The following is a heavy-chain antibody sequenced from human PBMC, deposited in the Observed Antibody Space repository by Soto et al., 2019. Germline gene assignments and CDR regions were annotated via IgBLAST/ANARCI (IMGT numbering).Heavy chain of an antibody. D-gene: IGHD4-17*01. Sequence: GGSLRLSCAASGFTFSSYAMSWVRQAPGKGLEWVSAISGSGGSTYYADSVKGRFTISRDNSKNTLYLQMNSLRAEDTAVYYCAKDVYPRLPTVTNFDYWGQGTLVTVSS. CDR1: GFTFSSYA. CDR2: ISGSGGST. J-gene: IGHJ4*02. V-gene: IGHV3-23*01. CDR3: AKDVYPRLPTVTNFDY.